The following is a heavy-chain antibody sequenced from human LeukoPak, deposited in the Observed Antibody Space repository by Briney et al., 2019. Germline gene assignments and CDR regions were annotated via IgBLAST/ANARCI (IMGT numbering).Heavy chain of an antibody. CDR2: ISYDGSNK. CDR1: GFTFSSYG. Sequence: PGGSLRLSCAASGFTFSSYGMHWVRQAPGKGLEWVAVISYDGSNKYYADSVKGRFTISRDNSKNTLYLQMNSLRAEDTAVYYCAKDPYNWNDYYFDYWGQGTLVTVSS. D-gene: IGHD1-1*01. J-gene: IGHJ4*02. V-gene: IGHV3-30*18. CDR3: AKDPYNWNDYYFDY.